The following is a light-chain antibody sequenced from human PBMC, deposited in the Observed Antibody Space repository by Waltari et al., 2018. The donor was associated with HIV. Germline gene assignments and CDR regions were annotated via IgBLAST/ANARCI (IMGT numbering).Light chain of an antibody. CDR2: GKN. CDR1: SLRSDY. CDR3: NSRDSSGNLVV. V-gene: IGLV3-19*01. J-gene: IGLJ2*01. Sequence: SSVPPLAPAVSVALGQALRITCQGHSLRSDYGSWYQQKPGQAPVLVIYGKNNRPAGIPDRFSGSSSGNTASLTITGAQAEEEADYYCNSRDSSGNLVVFGGGTKLTGL.